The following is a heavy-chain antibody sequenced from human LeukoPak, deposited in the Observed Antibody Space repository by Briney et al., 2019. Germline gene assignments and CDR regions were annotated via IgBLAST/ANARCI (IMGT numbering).Heavy chain of an antibody. CDR3: ARDRGRFLEWLTSKNTCAFDI. J-gene: IGHJ3*02. CDR1: GFTFSSYS. CDR2: ISSSSSYI. D-gene: IGHD3-3*01. Sequence: GGSLRLSCAASGFTFSSYSMNWVRQAPGKGLEWVSSISSSSSYIYYADSVKGRFTISRDNAKNSLYLQMNSLRAEDTAVYYCARDRGRFLEWLTSKNTCAFDIWGQGTMVTVSS. V-gene: IGHV3-21*01.